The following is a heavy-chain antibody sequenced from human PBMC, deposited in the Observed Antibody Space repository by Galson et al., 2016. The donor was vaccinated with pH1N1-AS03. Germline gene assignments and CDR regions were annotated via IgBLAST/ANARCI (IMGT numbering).Heavy chain of an antibody. J-gene: IGHJ5*02. Sequence: SLRLSCAVSGFTFSSYAMSWVRQAPGKGLEWVSTFSGGVGRTYYADSVKGRFTISRDTSNNTLYLQMNSLRAEDKAIYYCVKDLWMTLDLTAWGQGTLVTVSS. CDR1: GFTFSSYA. CDR2: FSGGVGRT. D-gene: IGHD3-9*01. V-gene: IGHV3-23*01. CDR3: VKDLWMTLDLTA.